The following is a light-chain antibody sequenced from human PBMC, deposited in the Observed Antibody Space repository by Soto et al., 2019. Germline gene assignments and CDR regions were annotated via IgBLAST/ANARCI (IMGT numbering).Light chain of an antibody. J-gene: IGKJ1*01. CDR3: QRYNGAST. V-gene: IGKV1-27*01. CDR1: QGISNF. Sequence: DIQMTQSLSSLSASVGDRVTITCRASQGISNFLAWYQQRPGQVPKLLIYAASTLQSGVPSRFSASGSGTDFTLTISSLQPEDVATYYCQRYNGASTFGQGTKVEIK. CDR2: AAS.